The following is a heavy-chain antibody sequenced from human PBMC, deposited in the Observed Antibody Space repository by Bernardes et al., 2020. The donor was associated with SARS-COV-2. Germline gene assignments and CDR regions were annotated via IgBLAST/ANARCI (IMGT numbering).Heavy chain of an antibody. CDR2: ISAYNGDT. V-gene: IGHV1-18*01. CDR1: GYTFSTYG. CDR3: ARHGEGDVVVPVNIFSGMDM. Sequence: ASVKVSCKASGYTFSTYGMSWVRQAPGQGLEWIGWISAYNGDTKFAQRLQGRVTMSTDTSTSTAYMELRSLRSDDTAVYYCARHGEGDVVVPVNIFSGMDMWGQGTTVTVSS. J-gene: IGHJ6*02. D-gene: IGHD2-2*01.